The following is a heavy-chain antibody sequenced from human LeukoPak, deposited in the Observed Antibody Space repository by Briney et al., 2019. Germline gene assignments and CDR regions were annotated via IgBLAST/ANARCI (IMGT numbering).Heavy chain of an antibody. CDR2: ISYDGSNK. Sequence: GGSLRLSCAASGFTFSSYAIHWVRQAPGKGLEWVAVISYDGSNKYYADSVKGRFTISRDKSKNTLYLQMNSLRAEDTAVYYCARDVRDYGMDVWGQGTTVTVSS. J-gene: IGHJ6*02. V-gene: IGHV3-30-3*01. CDR1: GFTFSSYA. CDR3: ARDVRDYGMDV.